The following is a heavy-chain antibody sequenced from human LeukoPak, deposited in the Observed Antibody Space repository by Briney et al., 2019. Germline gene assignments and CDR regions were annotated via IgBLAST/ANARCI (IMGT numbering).Heavy chain of an antibody. J-gene: IGHJ4*02. V-gene: IGHV1-8*02. D-gene: IGHD7-27*01. CDR2: MSPSSGNT. CDR1: GGTFSSYA. Sequence: ASVKVSCKASGGTFSSYAISWVRQAPGQGLEWMGWMSPSSGNTGYAQKFQGRVTMTRSTSISTAYMELSSLRSEDTAVYYCVRSPPNWGFDYWGQGTLVTVSS. CDR3: VRSPPNWGFDY.